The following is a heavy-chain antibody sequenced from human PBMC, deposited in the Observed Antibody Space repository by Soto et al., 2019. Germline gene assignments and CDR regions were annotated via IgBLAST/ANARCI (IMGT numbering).Heavy chain of an antibody. CDR2: ISRPGTTT. J-gene: IGHJ4*02. CDR1: GFAFSDYY. D-gene: IGHD2-15*01. Sequence: QVQLVESGGGLVKPGGSLRLSCAASGFAFSDYYMSWVRQAPGKGLEWISYISRPGTTTFYADSVKGRFTISRDNAKNSVYLQMNSLRADDTAVYYCTRDVRGSEKGGGFDYWGQGTLVTVSS. CDR3: TRDVRGSEKGGGFDY. V-gene: IGHV3-11*01.